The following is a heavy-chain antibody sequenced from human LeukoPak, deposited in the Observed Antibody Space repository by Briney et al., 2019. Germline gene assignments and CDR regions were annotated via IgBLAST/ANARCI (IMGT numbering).Heavy chain of an antibody. V-gene: IGHV3-74*01. J-gene: IGHJ4*02. CDR3: AKAPVTTCRGAFCYPFDY. CDR2: INSDGSST. CDR1: AFTFSSYG. D-gene: IGHD2-15*01. Sequence: GGSLRLSCAASAFTFSSYGMSWVRQAPGKGLVWVSRINSDGSSTSYADSVKGRFTISRDSSKNTLFLQMNRLRPEDAAVYYCAKAPVTTCRGAFCYPFDYWGLGTLVTVSS.